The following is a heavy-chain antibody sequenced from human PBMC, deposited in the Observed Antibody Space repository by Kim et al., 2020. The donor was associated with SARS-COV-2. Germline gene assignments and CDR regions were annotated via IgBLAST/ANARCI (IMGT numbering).Heavy chain of an antibody. D-gene: IGHD3-16*02. CDR3: ARTPLNYDYVWGSYRPQPYYFAY. V-gene: IGHV4-34*01. Sequence: SETLSLTCAVYGGSFSGYYWSWIRQPTGKGLEWIGEINHSGSTNYNPSLKSRVTISVDTSKNQFSLKLSSVTAADTAVYYCARTPLNYDYVWGSYRPQPYYFAYWGQGTLVTVSS. J-gene: IGHJ4*02. CDR1: GGSFSGYY. CDR2: INHSGST.